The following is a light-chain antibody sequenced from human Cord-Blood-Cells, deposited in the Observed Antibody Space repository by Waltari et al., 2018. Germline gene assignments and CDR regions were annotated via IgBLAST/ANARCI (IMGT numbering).Light chain of an antibody. V-gene: IGLV1-44*01. J-gene: IGLJ3*02. CDR3: AAWDDSLNGWV. CDR1: SSNLGSNT. CDR2: RNS. Sequence: QSVLTQPPSASGTPGQRVTISCSGSSSNLGSNTGNWYQQLPRTAPKLLIYRNSQRPSGVPDRFSGSKSGTSASLAISGLQSEDEADYYCAAWDDSLNGWVFGGGTKLTVL.